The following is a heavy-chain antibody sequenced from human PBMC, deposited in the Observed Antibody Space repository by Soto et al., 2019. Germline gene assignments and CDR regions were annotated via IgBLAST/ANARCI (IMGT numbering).Heavy chain of an antibody. V-gene: IGHV4-59*01. CDR2: IYYSGST. CDR1: GGSISSYY. Sequence: SETLSLTCTVSGGSISSYYWSWIRQPPGKGLEWIGYIYYSGSTNYNPSLKSRVTISVDTSKNQFSLKLSSVTAADTAVYYCARVSRYGPYYFDYWGQGTLVTVSS. CDR3: ARVSRYGPYYFDY. D-gene: IGHD3-9*01. J-gene: IGHJ4*02.